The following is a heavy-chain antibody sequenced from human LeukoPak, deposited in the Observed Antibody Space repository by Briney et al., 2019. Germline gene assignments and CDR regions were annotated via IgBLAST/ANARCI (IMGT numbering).Heavy chain of an antibody. J-gene: IGHJ2*01. CDR3: ARDAPGDGDYVGWYFDL. V-gene: IGHV1-69*05. CDR2: IIPIFGTA. CDR1: GGTFGSYA. Sequence: SVKVSCKASGGTFGSYAISWVRQAPGQGLEWMGRIIPIFGTANYAQKFQGRVTITTDESTSTAYMELSSLRSEDTAVYYCARDAPGDGDYVGWYFDLWGRGTLVTVSS. D-gene: IGHD4-17*01.